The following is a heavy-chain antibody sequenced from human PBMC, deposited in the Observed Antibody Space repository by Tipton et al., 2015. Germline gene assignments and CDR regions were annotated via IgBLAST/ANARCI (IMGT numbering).Heavy chain of an antibody. CDR1: GFSFSNYW. V-gene: IGHV3-30*01. J-gene: IGHJ4*02. CDR2: ISYDGNNQ. CDR3: VRVLNGYVDYDSRPFAY. D-gene: IGHD5-12*01. Sequence: RSLRLSCAASGFSFSNYWMTWLRQAPGKGLEWVAVISYDGNNQWYADSVTGRFTISRDSSKNTVYLQMNNLRAEDTAVYFCVRVLNGYVDYDSRPFAYWGPGTLLTVSS.